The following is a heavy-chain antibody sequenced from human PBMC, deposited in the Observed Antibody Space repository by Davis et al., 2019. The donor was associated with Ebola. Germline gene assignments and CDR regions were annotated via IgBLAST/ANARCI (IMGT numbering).Heavy chain of an antibody. CDR3: AREGVVGATNFDY. Sequence: ASVKVSCKASGYTFTGYYMHWVRQAPGQGLEWMGWINPDSGGTNYTQKFQGRVTMTRDTSISTAYMELSRLRSDDTAVYYCAREGVVGATNFDYWGQGTLVTVSS. V-gene: IGHV1-2*02. CDR1: GYTFTGYY. D-gene: IGHD1-26*01. CDR2: INPDSGGT. J-gene: IGHJ4*02.